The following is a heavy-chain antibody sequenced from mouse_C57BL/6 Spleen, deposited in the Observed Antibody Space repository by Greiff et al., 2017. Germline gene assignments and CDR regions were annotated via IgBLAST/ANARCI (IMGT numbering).Heavy chain of an antibody. CDR3: ARTLAESDYAMDY. D-gene: IGHD3-3*01. CDR2: INPGGGCT. CDR1: GYAFTSYS. V-gene: IGHV1-54*01. J-gene: IGHJ4*01. Sequence: VQLVESGAGLVRPGTSVKLSCKASGYAFTSYSIEWVQQTPGQGLEWIGVINPGGGCTNYHDQLKGKATLTADKYSSTAYMQLSSRTSEDSAGYYCARTLAESDYAMDYWGQGTSVTVSS.